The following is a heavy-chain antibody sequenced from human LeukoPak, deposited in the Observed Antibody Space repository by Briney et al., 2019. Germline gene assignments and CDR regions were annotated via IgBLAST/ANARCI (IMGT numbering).Heavy chain of an antibody. J-gene: IGHJ4*02. CDR2: IHYSGSS. D-gene: IGHD6-19*01. CDR3: ASGGGAGYSSDWPFDY. CDR1: GDSISSGDYY. V-gene: IGHV4-39*01. Sequence: SETLSLTCTVFGDSISSGDYYWGWIRQPPGKGLEWIGNIHYSGSSYYNPSLKSRITISVDTPKNQFSLKLSSVTAADTAVYYCASGGGAGYSSDWPFDYWGQGTLVTVSS.